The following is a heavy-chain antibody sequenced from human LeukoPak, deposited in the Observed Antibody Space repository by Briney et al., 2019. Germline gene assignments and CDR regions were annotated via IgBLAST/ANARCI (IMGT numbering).Heavy chain of an antibody. J-gene: IGHJ6*02. Sequence: SQTLSLTCTVSGGSISSGGYYWSWIRQHPGKGLEWIGYIYYSGSTYYNPSLKSRVTISVDTSKNQFSLKLSSVTAADTAVYYCARDRYSSSSGYYYGMDAWGQGTTVTVSS. CDR1: GGSISSGGYY. CDR3: ARDRYSSSSGYYYGMDA. D-gene: IGHD6-6*01. CDR2: IYYSGST. V-gene: IGHV4-31*03.